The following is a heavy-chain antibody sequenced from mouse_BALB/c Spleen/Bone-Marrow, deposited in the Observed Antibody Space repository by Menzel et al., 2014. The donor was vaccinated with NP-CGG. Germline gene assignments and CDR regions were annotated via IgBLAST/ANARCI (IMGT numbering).Heavy chain of an antibody. CDR3: ARDSSDYLAWFAY. Sequence: QVQLQQSGAELMKPGASVKISCKATGYTFXSYWIEWVRQRPGHGLEWIGEILPGSGSTNSNEKFKGKATFTADTSSNTAYMQLGSLTSEDSAVYFCARDSSDYLAWFAYWGQGTLVTVSP. CDR1: GYTFXSYW. D-gene: IGHD3-2*01. J-gene: IGHJ3*01. CDR2: ILPGSGST. V-gene: IGHV1-9*01.